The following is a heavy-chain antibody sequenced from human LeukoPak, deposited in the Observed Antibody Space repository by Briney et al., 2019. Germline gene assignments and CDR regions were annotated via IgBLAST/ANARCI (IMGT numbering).Heavy chain of an antibody. CDR1: GYTFTSYD. Sequence: ASVKVSCKASGYTFTSYDINWVRQATGQGLEWMGWMNPNSGNTGYAQKFQGRVTMTRNTSISTAYMELSSLRSEDTAVYYCAADRNIFLEWLFDYWGQGTLVTVSS. J-gene: IGHJ4*02. V-gene: IGHV1-8*01. D-gene: IGHD3-3*01. CDR2: MNPNSGNT. CDR3: AADRNIFLEWLFDY.